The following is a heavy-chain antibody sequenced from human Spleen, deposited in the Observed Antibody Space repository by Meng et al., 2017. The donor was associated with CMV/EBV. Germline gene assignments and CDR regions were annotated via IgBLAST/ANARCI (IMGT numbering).Heavy chain of an antibody. Sequence: GESLKISCTASGFTFGDYAVSWVRQAPGKGLEWVGFIRSEAYGGTTEYAASVKGRFTISRDDSKSIAYLQMNSLKTEDTAVYYCSRASSWYDYWGQGTLVTVSS. CDR3: SRASSWYDY. J-gene: IGHJ4*02. CDR1: GFTFGDYA. D-gene: IGHD6-13*01. CDR2: IRSEAYGGTT. V-gene: IGHV3-49*04.